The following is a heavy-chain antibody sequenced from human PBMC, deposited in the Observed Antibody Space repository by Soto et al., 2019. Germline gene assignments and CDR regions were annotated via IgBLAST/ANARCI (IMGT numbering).Heavy chain of an antibody. D-gene: IGHD3-3*02. CDR1: GYTFTSYA. J-gene: IGHJ6*04. Sequence: GASVKVSCKASGYTFTSYAMHWVRQAPGQRLEWMGWINAGNGNTKYSQKFQRRVTITRDTSASTAYMELSSLRSEDTAGYSCAGDRSPRIFGVFIIPGGHYGMDVWGKGTRVTVSS. CDR3: AGDRSPRIFGVFIIPGGHYGMDV. V-gene: IGHV1-3*01. CDR2: INAGNGNT.